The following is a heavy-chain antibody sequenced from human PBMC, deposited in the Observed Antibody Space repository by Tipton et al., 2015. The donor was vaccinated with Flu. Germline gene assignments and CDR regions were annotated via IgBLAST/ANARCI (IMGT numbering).Heavy chain of an antibody. CDR2: IYYSGST. Sequence: TLSLTCTVSGGSISSYYWSWIRPPPGKGLEWIGYIYYSGSTNYNPSLKSRVTISVDTSKNQFSLKLSSVTAADTAVYYCARAPDSIVGATVFDYWGQGTLVTVSS. V-gene: IGHV4-59*01. J-gene: IGHJ4*02. CDR1: GGSISSYY. CDR3: ARAPDSIVGATVFDY. D-gene: IGHD1-26*01.